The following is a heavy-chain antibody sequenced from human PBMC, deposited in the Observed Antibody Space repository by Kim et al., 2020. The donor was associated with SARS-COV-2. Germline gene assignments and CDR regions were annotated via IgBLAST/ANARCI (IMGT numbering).Heavy chain of an antibody. J-gene: IGHJ4*02. Sequence: GGSLRLSCAASGFTVSSNYMSWVRQAPGKGLEWVSVIYSGGSTYYADSVKGRFTISRDNSKNTLYLQMNSLRAEDTAVYYCARDMGDSSGYHSGREYWGQGTLVTVSS. CDR3: ARDMGDSSGYHSGREY. CDR2: IYSGGST. CDR1: GFTVSSNY. D-gene: IGHD3-22*01. V-gene: IGHV3-53*01.